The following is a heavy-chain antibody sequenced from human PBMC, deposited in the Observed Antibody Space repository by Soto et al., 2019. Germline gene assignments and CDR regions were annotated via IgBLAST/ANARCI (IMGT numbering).Heavy chain of an antibody. CDR1: GFTFSSYA. J-gene: IGHJ6*02. V-gene: IGHV3-23*01. CDR3: AKGMVRGVLVYYYGMDV. Sequence: PGGSLRLSXAASGFTFSSYAMSWVRQAPGKGLEWVSAISGSGGSTHYADSVKGRFTISRDNSKNTLYLHMNSLRAEDTAVYYCAKGMVRGVLVYYYGMDVWGQGTTVTVSS. CDR2: ISGSGGST. D-gene: IGHD3-10*01.